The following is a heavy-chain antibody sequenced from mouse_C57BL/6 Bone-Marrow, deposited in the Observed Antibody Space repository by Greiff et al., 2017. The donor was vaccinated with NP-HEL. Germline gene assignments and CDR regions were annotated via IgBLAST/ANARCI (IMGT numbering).Heavy chain of an antibody. D-gene: IGHD1-1*01. Sequence: EVKLVESVAELVRPGASVKLSCTASGFNIKNTYMHWVKQRPEQGLEWIGRIDPANGNTKYAPKFQGKATITADTSSNTAYLQLSSLTSEDTAIYYCASPITTVVGGYFDYWGQGTTLTVSS. CDR3: ASPITTVVGGYFDY. V-gene: IGHV14-3*01. CDR1: GFNIKNTY. CDR2: IDPANGNT. J-gene: IGHJ2*01.